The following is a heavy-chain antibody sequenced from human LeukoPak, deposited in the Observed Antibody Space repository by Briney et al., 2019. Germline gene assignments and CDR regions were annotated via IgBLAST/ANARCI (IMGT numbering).Heavy chain of an antibody. CDR3: ARGGALAVADYYGMDV. V-gene: IGHV1-2*02. CDR2: VHPDSGAT. Sequence: GASVKVSCEASGYTFTGYYMHWVRQAPGQGLEWMGWVHPDSGATNYAQKFQGRVTMTRDTSITTAYMELSRLRSDDTAVYYCARGGALAVADYYGMDVWGQGTTVTVSS. CDR1: GYTFTGYY. J-gene: IGHJ6*02. D-gene: IGHD6-19*01.